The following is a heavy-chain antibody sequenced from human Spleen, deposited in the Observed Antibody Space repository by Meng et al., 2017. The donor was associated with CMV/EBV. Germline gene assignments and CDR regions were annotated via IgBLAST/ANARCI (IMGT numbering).Heavy chain of an antibody. CDR2: IKPDGSVK. Sequence: GGSLRLSCAASGFTFSNYWMSWVRQAPGKGLEWVANIKPDGSVKYYLDSVKGRFTVSRDNAENSLYLQTNTLRAEDTAVYYCARVGIAGAGDYWGQGTLVTVSS. D-gene: IGHD6-13*01. J-gene: IGHJ4*02. V-gene: IGHV3-7*01. CDR3: ARVGIAGAGDY. CDR1: GFTFSNYW.